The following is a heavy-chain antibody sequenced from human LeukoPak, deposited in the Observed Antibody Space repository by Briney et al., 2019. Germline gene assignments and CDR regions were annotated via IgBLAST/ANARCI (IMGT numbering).Heavy chain of an antibody. CDR2: IYYSGST. CDR1: GGSFSGYY. Sequence: SETLSLTCAVYGGSFSGYYWSWIRQPPGKGLEWIGYIYYSGSTNYNPSLKSRVTISVDTSKNQFSLKLSSVTAADTAVYYCARGIHYDFWSGTLRTAWFDPWGQGTLVTVSS. CDR3: ARGIHYDFWSGTLRTAWFDP. J-gene: IGHJ5*02. D-gene: IGHD3-3*01. V-gene: IGHV4-59*01.